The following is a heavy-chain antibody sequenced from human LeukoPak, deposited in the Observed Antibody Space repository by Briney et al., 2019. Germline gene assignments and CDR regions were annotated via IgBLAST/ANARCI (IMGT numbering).Heavy chain of an antibody. CDR1: GFTVSSNY. D-gene: IGHD5-12*01. Sequence: GGSLRLSCAAFGFTVSSNYMSWVRQAPGKGLEWVSVIYSGGSTYYADSVKGRFTISRDNSKNTLYLQMNSLRAEDTAVYYCARDVELQEMATERSVAFDIWGQGTMVTVSS. V-gene: IGHV3-66*01. J-gene: IGHJ3*02. CDR2: IYSGGST. CDR3: ARDVELQEMATERSVAFDI.